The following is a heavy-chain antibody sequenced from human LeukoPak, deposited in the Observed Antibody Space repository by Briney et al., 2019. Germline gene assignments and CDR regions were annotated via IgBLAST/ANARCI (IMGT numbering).Heavy chain of an antibody. J-gene: IGHJ4*02. CDR1: GYTLTSYY. CDR2: INPSGVST. CDR3: ARGKGVMITFGGVMGY. D-gene: IGHD3-16*01. V-gene: IGHV1-46*01. Sequence: ATAKVSSKASGYTLTSYYMHWVRQTPGQRLEWMGLINPSGVSTSYAQKFQGRVTLTRETSTSTVYMELSSLRSEDTAVYYCARGKGVMITFGGVMGYWGQGTLVTVSS.